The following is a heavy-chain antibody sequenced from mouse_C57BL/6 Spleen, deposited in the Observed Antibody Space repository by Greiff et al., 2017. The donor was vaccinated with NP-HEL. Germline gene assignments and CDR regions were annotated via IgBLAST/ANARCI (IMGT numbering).Heavy chain of an antibody. CDR3: ARNYGNSPILLYAMDY. CDR1: GYTFTDYY. Sequence: VQLQQSGPELVKPGASVKISCKASGYTFTDYYMNWVKQSHGKSLEWIGDINPNNGGTSYNQKFKGKATLTVDKSSSTAYMELRSLTSEDSAVYYCARNYGNSPILLYAMDYWGQGTSVTVSS. V-gene: IGHV1-26*01. J-gene: IGHJ4*01. CDR2: INPNNGGT. D-gene: IGHD2-1*01.